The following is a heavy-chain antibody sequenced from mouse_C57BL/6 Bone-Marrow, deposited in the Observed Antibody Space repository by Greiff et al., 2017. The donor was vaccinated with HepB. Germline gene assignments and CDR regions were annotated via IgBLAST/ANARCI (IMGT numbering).Heavy chain of an antibody. J-gene: IGHJ4*01. CDR3: ARKEGPTGYSTRGDAMDY. V-gene: IGHV1-61*01. CDR2: IYPSDSET. CDR1: GYTFTSYW. Sequence: QVQLQQPGAELVKPGASVKLSCKASGYTFTSYWMDWVKQRPGQGLEWIGNIYPSDSETHYNQKFKDKATLTVDKSSSTAYMQLSSLTSEDSAVYYCARKEGPTGYSTRGDAMDYWGQGTSVTVSS. D-gene: IGHD2-5*01.